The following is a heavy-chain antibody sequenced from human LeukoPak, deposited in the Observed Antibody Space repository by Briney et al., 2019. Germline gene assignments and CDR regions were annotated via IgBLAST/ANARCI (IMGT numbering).Heavy chain of an antibody. CDR2: ISSDGSST. V-gene: IGHV3-74*01. D-gene: IGHD1-26*01. Sequence: GGSLRLSCAASGFTFSSYWMHWVRHAPGEGLVWVSHISSDGSSTTYADSVKGRFTISRDNAKNTLYLQMNSLRAEDTAVYYCTRGYSGSYYGWGQGTLVTVSS. CDR1: GFTFSSYW. CDR3: TRGYSGSYYG. J-gene: IGHJ4*02.